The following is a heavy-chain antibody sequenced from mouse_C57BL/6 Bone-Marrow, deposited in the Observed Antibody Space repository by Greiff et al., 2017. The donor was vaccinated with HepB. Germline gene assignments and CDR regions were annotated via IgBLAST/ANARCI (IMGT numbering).Heavy chain of an antibody. V-gene: IGHV3-6*01. J-gene: IGHJ1*03. Sequence: DVKLQESGPGLVKPSQSLSLTCSVTGYSITSGYYWNWIRQFPGNKLEWMGYISYDGSNNYNPSLKNRISITRDTSKNQFFLKLNSVTTEDTATYYCARGDYGHPTRYFDVWGTGTTVTVSS. D-gene: IGHD1-2*01. CDR1: GYSITSGYY. CDR3: ARGDYGHPTRYFDV. CDR2: ISYDGSN.